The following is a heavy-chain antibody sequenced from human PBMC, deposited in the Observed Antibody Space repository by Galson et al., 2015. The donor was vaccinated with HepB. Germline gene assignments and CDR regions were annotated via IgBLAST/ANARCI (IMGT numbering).Heavy chain of an antibody. CDR1: GFTFSFYA. CDR2: VSGSGGST. J-gene: IGHJ4*02. Sequence: SLRLSCAASGFTFSFYAMSWVRQAPGKGLEWVSDVSGSGGSTDYADTVKGRFTISRDNSKSTLYLQMNSLRAEDTAVYYCAKDICADYVGVTGHYFDYWGQGTLVTVSS. CDR3: AKDICADYVGVTGHYFDY. V-gene: IGHV3-23*01. D-gene: IGHD4-17*01.